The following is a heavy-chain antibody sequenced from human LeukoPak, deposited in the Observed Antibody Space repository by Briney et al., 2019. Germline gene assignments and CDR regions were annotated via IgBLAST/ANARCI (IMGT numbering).Heavy chain of an antibody. D-gene: IGHD2-2*01. CDR3: AVGYCSSTSCLTWFDY. CDR2: MNPNSGNT. V-gene: IGHV1-8*03. Sequence: ASVKVSCKASGYTFTSYDINWVRQATGQGLEWMGWMNPNSGNTGYAQKFQGRVTITRNTSISTAYMELRSLRSDDTAVYYCAVGYCSSTSCLTWFDYWGQGTLVTVSS. J-gene: IGHJ4*02. CDR1: GYTFTSYD.